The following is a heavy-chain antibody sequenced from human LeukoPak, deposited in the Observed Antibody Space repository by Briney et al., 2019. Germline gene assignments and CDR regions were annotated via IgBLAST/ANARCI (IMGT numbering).Heavy chain of an antibody. J-gene: IGHJ4*02. V-gene: IGHV3-23*01. CDR1: GFTFSTYA. CDR3: AKVARDCSSTICYVDY. D-gene: IGHD2-2*01. CDR2: VSGSGGST. Sequence: GGSLRLSCAASGFTFSTYAMRWVRQAPGKGLEWVSGVSGSGGSTFYADSVKGRFTISRDNSKNTVYLQMNSLRVEDTAVYYCAKVARDCSSTICYVDYRGQGTLVTVSS.